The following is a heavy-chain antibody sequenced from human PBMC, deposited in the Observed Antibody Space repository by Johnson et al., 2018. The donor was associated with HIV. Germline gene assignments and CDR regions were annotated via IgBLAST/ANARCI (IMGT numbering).Heavy chain of an antibody. V-gene: IGHV3-33*06. CDR1: RFTFDSYG. Sequence: QEKLVESGGGVVQPGGSLRLSCAASRFTFDSYGMHWVRQAPGRGLEWLAVIWYDASKKYYADSVNGRFTISRDNSKNTLYLQMNSLRAEDTAVYYCAKGDKAYSYPLDAFDIWGQGTMVTVSP. CDR2: IWYDASKK. D-gene: IGHD5-18*01. CDR3: AKGDKAYSYPLDAFDI. J-gene: IGHJ3*02.